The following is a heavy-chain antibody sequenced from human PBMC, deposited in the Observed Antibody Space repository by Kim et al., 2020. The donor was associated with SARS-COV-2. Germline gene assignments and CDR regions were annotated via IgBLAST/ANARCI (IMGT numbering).Heavy chain of an antibody. D-gene: IGHD5-12*01. V-gene: IGHV3-33*06. Sequence: DSVKGRFTISRDNSKNTLYLQMNSLRAEDTAVYYCAKDSLLGYSGYDTDYWGQGTLVTVSS. J-gene: IGHJ4*02. CDR3: AKDSLLGYSGYDTDY.